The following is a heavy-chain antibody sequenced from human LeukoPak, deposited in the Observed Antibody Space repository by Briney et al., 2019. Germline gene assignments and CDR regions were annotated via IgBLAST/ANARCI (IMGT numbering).Heavy chain of an antibody. J-gene: IGHJ4*02. CDR2: IYHSGST. CDR3: ARGTGSDY. D-gene: IGHD1/OR15-1a*01. CDR1: GYSISSGYY. V-gene: IGHV4-38-2*02. Sequence: SETLSLTCTVSGYSISSGYYWGWIRQPPGKGLEWIGSIYHSGSTYYNLSLKSRVTISVDTSKNQFSLKLSSVTAADTAVYYCARGTGSDYWGQGTLVTVSS.